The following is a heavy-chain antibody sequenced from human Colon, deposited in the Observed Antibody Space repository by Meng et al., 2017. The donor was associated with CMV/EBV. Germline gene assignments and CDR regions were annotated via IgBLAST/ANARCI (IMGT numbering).Heavy chain of an antibody. CDR1: GFTFTIYD. D-gene: IGHD2-15*01. J-gene: IGHJ4*02. CDR2: ICRSSGA. CDR3: ARDRWFTF. V-gene: IGHV3-23*01. Sequence: EVEWLESGEGLVQPGGSLGLSCAASGFTFTIYDMSWVRQAPGKGVEWVSTICRSSGANYADSVKGRFTMSRDNSKNTVYLEMNNLRAEDTAIYYCARDRWFTFWGQGVLVTVSS.